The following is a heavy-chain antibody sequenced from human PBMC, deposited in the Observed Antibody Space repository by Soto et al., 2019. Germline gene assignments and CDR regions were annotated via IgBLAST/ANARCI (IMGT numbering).Heavy chain of an antibody. Sequence: RAESLKISCKGSGYIFTSYWICWVLQMRGKGLEWMGIIYPGDSDTRYSPSFQGQVTISADKSISTAYLQWSSLKASDTAMYYCARRRRKYSSYMDVWGQGTTVTVSS. D-gene: IGHD6-6*01. V-gene: IGHV5-51*01. CDR2: IYPGDSDT. CDR3: ARRRRKYSSYMDV. J-gene: IGHJ6*02. CDR1: GYIFTSYW.